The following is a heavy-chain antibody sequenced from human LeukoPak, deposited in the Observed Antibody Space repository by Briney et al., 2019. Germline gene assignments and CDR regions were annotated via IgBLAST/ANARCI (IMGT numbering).Heavy chain of an antibody. CDR3: ARRVGYFDY. CDR1: GYSISSGYY. V-gene: IGHV4-38-2*01. CDR2: IYHSAST. D-gene: IGHD1-26*01. J-gene: IGHJ4*02. Sequence: SETLSLTCAVSGYSISSGYYWGWIRQPPGKGLEWIGSIYHSASTYYNPSLKSRATISVDTSKNQFSLKLSSVTAADTAVYYCARRVGYFDYWGQGTLVTVSS.